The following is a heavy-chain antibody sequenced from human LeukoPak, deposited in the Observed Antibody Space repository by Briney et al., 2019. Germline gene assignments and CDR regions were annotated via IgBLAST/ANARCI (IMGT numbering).Heavy chain of an antibody. Sequence: GASVKVSCKASGYTFTAYYMHWVRQAPGQGLEWMGWINPNTGGTNYAQKFQGRVTMTRDTSISTAYMELSRLRSDDTAAYYCARVPNTKAFDYWGQGTLVTVSS. CDR2: INPNTGGT. CDR3: ARVPNTKAFDY. J-gene: IGHJ4*02. V-gene: IGHV1-2*02. CDR1: GYTFTAYY. D-gene: IGHD1-1*01.